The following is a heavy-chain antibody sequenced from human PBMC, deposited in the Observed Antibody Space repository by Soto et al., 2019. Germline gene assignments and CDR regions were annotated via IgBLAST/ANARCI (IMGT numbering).Heavy chain of an antibody. D-gene: IGHD3-10*01. Sequence: SVKVSCKASGGTFSSYAISWVRQAPGQGLEWMGGIIPIFGTANYAQKFQGRVTITADKSTSTAYMELSSLRSEDTAVYYCARAPARGDHYFDYWGQGTLVTVSS. CDR3: ARAPARGDHYFDY. CDR2: IIPIFGTA. J-gene: IGHJ4*02. V-gene: IGHV1-69*06. CDR1: GGTFSSYA.